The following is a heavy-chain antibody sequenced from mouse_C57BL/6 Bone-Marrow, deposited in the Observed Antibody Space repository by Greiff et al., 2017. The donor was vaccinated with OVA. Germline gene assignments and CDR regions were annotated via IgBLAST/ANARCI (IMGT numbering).Heavy chain of an antibody. CDR1: GFTFSSYA. J-gene: IGHJ4*01. CDR3: SEQHDAMDY. Sequence: EVQLVESGEGLVKPGGSLKLSCAASGFTFSSYAMSWVLQTQVKRLEWVAYICSGGDYIYYADTVKGRFTISRDNARNTLYLQVSRLKSEDTAMYYCSEQHDAMDYWGREASVVVAS. CDR2: ICSGGDYI. V-gene: IGHV5-9-1*02.